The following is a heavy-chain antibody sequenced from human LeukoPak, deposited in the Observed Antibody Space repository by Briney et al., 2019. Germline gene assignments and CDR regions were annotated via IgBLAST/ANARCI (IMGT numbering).Heavy chain of an antibody. V-gene: IGHV3-23*01. CDR2: ISGSGGST. CDR3: AKATGLLWFGELIDY. CDR1: GFTFSSYA. D-gene: IGHD3-10*01. Sequence: GGSLGLSCAASGFTFSSYAMSWVRQAPGKGLEWVSAISGSGGSTYYADSVEGRFTISRDNSKNTLYLQMNSLRAEDTAVYYCAKATGLLWFGELIDYWGQGTLVTVSS. J-gene: IGHJ4*02.